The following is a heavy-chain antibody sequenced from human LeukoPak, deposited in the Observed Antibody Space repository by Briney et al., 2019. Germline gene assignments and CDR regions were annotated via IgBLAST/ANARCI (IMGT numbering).Heavy chain of an antibody. D-gene: IGHD3-9*01. CDR2: INPKSGGT. Sequence: ASVKVSCKASGYTFTDYYIHWVRQAPGQGLEWMGRINPKSGGTNYEQKFQGRVTMNRETSISTVYMELSRLRSDDTAVFYCARFDWLLYYFDYWGQGTLVTVSS. V-gene: IGHV1-2*06. J-gene: IGHJ4*02. CDR1: GYTFTDYY. CDR3: ARFDWLLYYFDY.